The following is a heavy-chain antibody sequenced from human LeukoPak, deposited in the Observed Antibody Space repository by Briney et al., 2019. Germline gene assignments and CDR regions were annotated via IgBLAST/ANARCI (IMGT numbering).Heavy chain of an antibody. CDR2: IYHSGST. D-gene: IGHD2-21*02. J-gene: IGHJ4*02. CDR1: GYSISSAYH. Sequence: ASETLSLTCAVSGYSISSAYHWGWIRQPPGKGLEWVGNIYHSGSTYYNPSLESRVTISVDTSKNQFSLKMSSVTAADTAVYYCARLLLSGNYFDYWGQGTLVTVSS. CDR3: ARLLLSGNYFDY. V-gene: IGHV4-38-2*01.